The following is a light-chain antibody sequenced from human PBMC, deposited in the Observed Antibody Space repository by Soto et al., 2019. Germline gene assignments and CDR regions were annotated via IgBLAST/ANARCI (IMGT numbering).Light chain of an antibody. J-gene: IGKJ1*01. CDR1: QSVLYSSNNKNY. CDR3: QQYYSTPGT. V-gene: IGKV4-1*01. CDR2: WAS. Sequence: DIVMTQSPDSLAVSLGERATINCKSSQSVLYSSNNKNYLAWYQQKPGQPPKLLIYWASTRESGVPDRFSGSGSGTDFTLTISSLHAEDVAVYYCQQYYSTPGTFGQGTKVDIK.